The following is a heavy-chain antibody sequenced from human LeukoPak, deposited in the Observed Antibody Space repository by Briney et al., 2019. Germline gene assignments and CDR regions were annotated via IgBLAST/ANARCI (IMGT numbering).Heavy chain of an antibody. CDR3: VRGYNGFDS. D-gene: IGHD5-24*01. V-gene: IGHV3-72*01. J-gene: IGHJ4*02. Sequence: PGGSLRLSCAASGFTFSDHYMDWVRLAPRMGLEWVARSRSKAAGYTTEYGTSVRGRFTISRDVSKNSLYLQMNSLKIEDTAVYYCVRGYNGFDSRGQGTLVTVSS. CDR2: SRSKAAGYTT. CDR1: GFTFSDHY.